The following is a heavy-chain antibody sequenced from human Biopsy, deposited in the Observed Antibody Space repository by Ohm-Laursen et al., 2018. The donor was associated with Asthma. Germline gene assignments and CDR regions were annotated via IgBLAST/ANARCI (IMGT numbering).Heavy chain of an antibody. J-gene: IGHJ6*02. Sequence: SVTLSLTCALYSGPFRGYDWVWNRQPPGKGLEGVGEIPQDGGNTVNPALKSRVTISMDPSKSQLHLRLRSLTAADTAVYYCSSGPQWSGLDIWGQGTTVTVSS. CDR2: IPQDGGN. D-gene: IGHD2-8*01. CDR3: SSGPQWSGLDI. CDR1: SGPFRGYD. V-gene: IGHV4-34*01.